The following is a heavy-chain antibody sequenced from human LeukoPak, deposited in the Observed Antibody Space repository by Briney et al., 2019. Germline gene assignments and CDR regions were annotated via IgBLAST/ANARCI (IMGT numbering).Heavy chain of an antibody. V-gene: IGHV1-18*01. CDR3: ARDAYYYDSSGSEPWFDP. CDR2: ISGYNGNT. Sequence: ASVKVSCKASGYTFTSYDINWVRQATGQGLEWMGWISGYNGNTKYAQKLQGRVTMTTDTSTSTVYMEPSSLRSEDTAVYYCARDAYYYDSSGSEPWFDPWGQGTLVTVSS. D-gene: IGHD3-22*01. CDR1: GYTFTSYD. J-gene: IGHJ5*02.